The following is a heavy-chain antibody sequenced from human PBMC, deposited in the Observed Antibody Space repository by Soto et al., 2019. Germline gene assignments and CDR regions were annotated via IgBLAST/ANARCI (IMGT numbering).Heavy chain of an antibody. CDR1: GGSIGTSAYY. V-gene: IGHV4-39*01. CDR3: SRRAPEGFDP. J-gene: IGHJ5*02. CDR2: INHSGNT. Sequence: LSLTCAASGGSIGTSAYYWGWIRQAPGKGLEWIGSINHSGNTYLSPSLKDRVTMSVDTSKNSFSLKLRSATAADTGLYYCSRRAPEGFDPWGQGTLVTVSS.